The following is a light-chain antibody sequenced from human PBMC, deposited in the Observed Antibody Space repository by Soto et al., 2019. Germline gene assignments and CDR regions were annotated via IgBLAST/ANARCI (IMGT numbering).Light chain of an antibody. V-gene: IGLV2-11*01. CDR2: DVS. J-gene: IGLJ2*01. CDR3: CSYAGSPQAV. CDR1: SSDVGGYNY. Sequence: QSALTQPRSVSGSPGQSVTISCTGTSSDVGGYNYVSWYQQHPGKAPKLMIYDVSKRPSGVPDRFSGSKSGNTASLTISGLQAEDEADYYCCSYAGSPQAVFGGGTKLTVL.